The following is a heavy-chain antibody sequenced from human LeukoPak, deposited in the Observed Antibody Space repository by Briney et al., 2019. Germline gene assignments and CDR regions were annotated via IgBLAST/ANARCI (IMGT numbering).Heavy chain of an antibody. CDR3: AKHPAHCSGGSCYSGD. J-gene: IGHJ4*02. CDR1: GFTFSSYA. D-gene: IGHD2-15*01. V-gene: IGHV3-23*01. CDR2: ISGSGGST. Sequence: PGGSLRLSCAASGFTFSSYAMSWVRQAPGKGLEWVSAISGSGGSTYHADSVKGRFTISRDNSKNTLYLQMNSLRAEDTAVYYCAKHPAHCSGGSCYSGDWGQGTLVTVSS.